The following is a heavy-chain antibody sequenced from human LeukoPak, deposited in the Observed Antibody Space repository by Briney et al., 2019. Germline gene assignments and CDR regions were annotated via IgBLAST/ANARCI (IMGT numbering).Heavy chain of an antibody. CDR2: IYTSGGT. J-gene: IGHJ6*03. CDR1: VGSVSSYY. V-gene: IGHV4-4*09. Sequence: SETLSLTFTVSVGSVSSYYWTLIRQPPGKGLEWIWYIYTSGGTTYNPSLSSRVTISVDTSKNPFSLNPSSVTAPDPAVYYFARRHPYYYYMDVWGKGTTVTVSS. CDR3: ARRHPYYYYMDV.